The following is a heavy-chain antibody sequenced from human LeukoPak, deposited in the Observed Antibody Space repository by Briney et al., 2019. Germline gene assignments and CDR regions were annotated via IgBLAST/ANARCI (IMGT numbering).Heavy chain of an antibody. CDR1: GGTFSSYA. V-gene: IGHV1-69*05. CDR2: IIPIFGTA. D-gene: IGHD3-22*01. CDR3: ASFGGYHPSEHY. Sequence: GASVTVSFKASGGTFSSYAISWVRQAPGQGLEWMGGIIPIFGTANYAQKFQGRVTITTDESTSTAYMELSSLRSEDTAVYYCASFGGYHPSEHYWGQGTLVTVSS. J-gene: IGHJ4*02.